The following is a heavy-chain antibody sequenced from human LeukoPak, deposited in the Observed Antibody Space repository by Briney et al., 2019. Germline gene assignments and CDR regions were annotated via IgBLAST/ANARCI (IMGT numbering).Heavy chain of an antibody. CDR2: IWYDGSNK. J-gene: IGHJ6*03. D-gene: IGHD6-13*01. CDR3: AKDPSTIAAAGMGVYYYMDV. V-gene: IGHV3-33*06. Sequence: PGGSLRLSCAASGFTFSSYGMHWVRQAPGKGLEWVAVIWYDGSNKYYADSVKGRFTISRDNSKNTLYLQMNSLRAADTAVYYCAKDPSTIAAAGMGVYYYMDVWGKGTTVTVSS. CDR1: GFTFSSYG.